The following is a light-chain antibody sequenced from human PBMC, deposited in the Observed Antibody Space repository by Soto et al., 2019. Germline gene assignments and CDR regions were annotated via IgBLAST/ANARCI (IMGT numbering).Light chain of an antibody. CDR2: DAS. CDR1: QSVNSY. CDR3: HQRSNWPQT. J-gene: IGKJ2*01. Sequence: EIVLTQSPATLSLSPGERATLSCRASQSVNSYLAWYQQKPGQAPRLLIYDASNRATGIPARFSGSGFGTDFTLTISSLEPEDFAVYYSHQRSNWPQTFGQGTKLEIK. V-gene: IGKV3-11*01.